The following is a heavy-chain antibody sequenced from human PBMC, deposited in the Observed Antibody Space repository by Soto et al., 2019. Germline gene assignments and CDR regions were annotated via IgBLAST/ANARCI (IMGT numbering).Heavy chain of an antibody. D-gene: IGHD3-9*01. Sequence: GASVKVSCKPYGYTFTTYGINWVRQAPGQGLEWMGCISPYNGNTKYAQSLQGRVTMTTDTSTSTAYMELRSLRSDDTAVYYCARVPTPTQGDSDKNNWFDPGGQGTLVTVSS. CDR1: GYTFTTYG. CDR3: ARVPTPTQGDSDKNNWFDP. J-gene: IGHJ5*02. V-gene: IGHV1-18*04. CDR2: ISPYNGNT.